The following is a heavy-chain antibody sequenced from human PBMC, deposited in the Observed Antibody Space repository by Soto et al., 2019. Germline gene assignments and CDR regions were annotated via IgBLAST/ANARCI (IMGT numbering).Heavy chain of an antibody. D-gene: IGHD3-16*02. Sequence: SETLSLTCTVSGGSISSSSYYWGWIRQPPGKGLEWIGSIYYSGNTYYNPSLKSRVTLTVDTSKNHFSLKLTSVAAADTATYYCARHDGEDLGELSPLDHWGQGTLVTVSS. V-gene: IGHV4-39*01. J-gene: IGHJ4*02. CDR1: GGSISSSSYY. CDR3: ARHDGEDLGELSPLDH. CDR2: IYYSGNT.